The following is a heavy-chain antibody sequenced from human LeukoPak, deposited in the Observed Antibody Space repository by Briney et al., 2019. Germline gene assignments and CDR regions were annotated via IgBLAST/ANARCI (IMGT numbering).Heavy chain of an antibody. D-gene: IGHD6-19*01. CDR3: ARIAVAVSGTGYFEY. V-gene: IGHV4-4*02. Sequence: SETLSLTCAVSSGSISSNNWWSWVRQPPGKGLEWIGEIYRSGLTNYNPSLKSRVTLSVDTSKNQFSLRLTSVTAADTAVYYCARIAVAVSGTGYFEYWGQGALVTVSS. J-gene: IGHJ4*02. CDR1: SGSISSNNW. CDR2: IYRSGLT.